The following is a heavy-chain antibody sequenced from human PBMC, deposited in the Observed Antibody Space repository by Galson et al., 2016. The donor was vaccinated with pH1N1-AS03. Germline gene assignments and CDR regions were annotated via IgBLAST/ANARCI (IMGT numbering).Heavy chain of an antibody. CDR3: ARDLALAAGWYFDL. CDR2: ISGRASEI. Sequence: SLRLSCAASGFDFSDYYISWIRQAPGKGLEWISYISGRASEIYYADSVKGRFTISRDNAKNSLYLQMNSLRAEDTAVYYGARDLALAAGWYFDLWGRGTLSLSPQ. CDR1: GFDFSDYY. J-gene: IGHJ2*01. V-gene: IGHV3-11*01. D-gene: IGHD6-13*01.